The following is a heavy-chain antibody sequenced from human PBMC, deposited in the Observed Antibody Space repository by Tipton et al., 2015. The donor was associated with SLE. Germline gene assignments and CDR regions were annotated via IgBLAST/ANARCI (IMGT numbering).Heavy chain of an antibody. CDR2: INHSGST. D-gene: IGHD2-8*01. CDR1: GGSFSDYS. J-gene: IGHJ4*02. CDR3: ARDCTTGVCYTTSFDY. Sequence: LRLSCAVYGGSFSDYSWSWIRQPPGKGLEWIGGINHSGSTNYNPSLKSRVTISIDTSKNQFSLRRSSVTAADTAVYYCARDCTTGVCYTTSFDYWGQGTLVTVSP. V-gene: IGHV4-34*01.